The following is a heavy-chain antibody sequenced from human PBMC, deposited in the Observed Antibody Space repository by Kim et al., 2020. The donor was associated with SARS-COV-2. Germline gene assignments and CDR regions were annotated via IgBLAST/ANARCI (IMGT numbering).Heavy chain of an antibody. V-gene: IGHV3-53*01. CDR2: IYSGGST. D-gene: IGHD1-26*01. CDR3: AREELDEGSLAYYYYYGMDV. Sequence: GGSLRLSCAASGFTVSSNYMSWVRQAPGKGLEWVSVIYSGGSTYYADSVKGRFTISRDNSKNTLYLQMNSLRAEDTAVYYCAREELDEGSLAYYYYYGMDVWGQGTTVTVSS. J-gene: IGHJ6*02. CDR1: GFTVSSNY.